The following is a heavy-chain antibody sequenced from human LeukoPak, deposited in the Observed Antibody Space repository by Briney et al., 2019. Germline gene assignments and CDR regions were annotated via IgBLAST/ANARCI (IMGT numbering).Heavy chain of an antibody. D-gene: IGHD2-8*02. CDR2: IYYSGST. CDR3: ARAFGATGGFDY. Sequence: PSETLSLTCTVSGGSVSSGSYYWSWIRQPPGKGLEWIGYIYYSGSTNYNPSLKSRVIISVDTSKNQFSLKLSSVTAADTAAYYCARAFGATGGFDYWGQGTLVTVSS. V-gene: IGHV4-61*01. J-gene: IGHJ4*02. CDR1: GGSVSSGSYY.